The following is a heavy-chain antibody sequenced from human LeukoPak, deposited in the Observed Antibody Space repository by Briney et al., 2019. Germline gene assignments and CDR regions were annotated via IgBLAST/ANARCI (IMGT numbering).Heavy chain of an antibody. D-gene: IGHD6-6*01. J-gene: IGHJ4*02. CDR3: AAEYSSSPSYYFDY. V-gene: IGHV1-3*01. Sequence: ASVKVSCTASGYTFTSYAMHWVRQAPGQRLEWMGWINAGNGNTKYSQKFQGRVTITRDTSASTAYMELSSLRSEDTAVYYCAAEYSSSPSYYFDYWGQGTLVTVSS. CDR2: INAGNGNT. CDR1: GYTFTSYA.